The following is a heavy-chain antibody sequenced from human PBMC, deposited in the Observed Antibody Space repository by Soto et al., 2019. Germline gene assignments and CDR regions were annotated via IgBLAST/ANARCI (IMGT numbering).Heavy chain of an antibody. D-gene: IGHD1-26*01. Sequence: LSLTFSVSGGSFSSDSFIWSWVRQFPGKGLEWIGYINYSGTTYYNPSLRSRITMSVDTSKNQFSLNLSSVTAADTAVYYCARDHKWDGMDVWGQGTKVTVSS. CDR1: GGSFSSDSFI. CDR2: INYSGTT. J-gene: IGHJ6*02. CDR3: ARDHKWDGMDV. V-gene: IGHV4-31*03.